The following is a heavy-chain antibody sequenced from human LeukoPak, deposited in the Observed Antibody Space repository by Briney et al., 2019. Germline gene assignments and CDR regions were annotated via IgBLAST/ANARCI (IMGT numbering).Heavy chain of an antibody. V-gene: IGHV3-48*01. D-gene: IGHD3-3*01. CDR3: ARTYDFGRGPPGDAFDN. J-gene: IGHJ3*02. CDR2: ISSSSSTI. Sequence: PGGSLRLSCAASGFTFSSYSMNWVRQAPGKGLEWVSYISSSSSTIYYADSVQGRFTISRDNAQESVFLQMNSLRADDTAVYYCARTYDFGRGPPGDAFDNWGPGTLVTVSS. CDR1: GFTFSSYS.